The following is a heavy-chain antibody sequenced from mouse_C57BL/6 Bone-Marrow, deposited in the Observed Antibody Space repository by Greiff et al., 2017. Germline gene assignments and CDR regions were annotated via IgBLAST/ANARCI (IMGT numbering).Heavy chain of an antibody. Sequence: QVQLQQSGPELVKPGASVKISCKASGYAFSSSWMNWVKQRPGKGLEWIGRIYPGDGDTNYNGKFKGKATLTADKSSSTAYMQLSSLTSEDSAVYFCASVADYFDCWGQGTTLTVSS. CDR3: ASVADYFDC. CDR1: GYAFSSSW. D-gene: IGHD1-1*01. V-gene: IGHV1-82*01. CDR2: IYPGDGDT. J-gene: IGHJ2*01.